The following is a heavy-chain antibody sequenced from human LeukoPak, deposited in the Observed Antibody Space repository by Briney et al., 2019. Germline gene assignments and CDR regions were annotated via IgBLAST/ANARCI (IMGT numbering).Heavy chain of an antibody. Sequence: TSETLSLTCAVYGGSFSTYYWSWIRQSPGKGLEWIAEINHRGDTNYNPSVKSRVTISVDTSKSQFSLKVSSLTAADTAVYYCARGPTISETGYFDYWGQGTLVTVSS. CDR3: ARGPTISETGYFDY. V-gene: IGHV4-34*01. CDR2: INHRGDT. CDR1: GGSFSTYY. D-gene: IGHD1-1*01. J-gene: IGHJ4*03.